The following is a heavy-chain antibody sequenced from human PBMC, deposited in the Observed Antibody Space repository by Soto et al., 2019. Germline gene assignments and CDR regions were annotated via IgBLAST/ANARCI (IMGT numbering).Heavy chain of an antibody. V-gene: IGHV3-30-3*01. CDR2: ISYDGSNK. CDR1: GFTFSSYA. D-gene: IGHD3-10*01. Sequence: QVQLVESGGGEVQPGRSLRLSCAASGFTFSSYAMHWVRQAPGKGLEWVAVISYDGSNKYYADSVKGRFTISRDNSKNTLYLQMNSLRAEDTAVYYCARDPTFGGYYGMDVWGQGTTVTVSS. J-gene: IGHJ6*02. CDR3: ARDPTFGGYYGMDV.